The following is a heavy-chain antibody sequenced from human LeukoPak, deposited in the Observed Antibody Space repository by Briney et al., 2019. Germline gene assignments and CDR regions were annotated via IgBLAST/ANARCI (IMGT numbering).Heavy chain of an antibody. CDR2: IYTSGST. Sequence: SETLSLTCTVSGGSISSYYWSWIRQPPGKGLEWIGYIYTSGSTNYNPSLKSRVTISVDTSKNQFSLKLSSVTAADTAVYYCAREAAEAFDIWGQGTMVTVSS. J-gene: IGHJ3*02. CDR1: GGSISSYY. D-gene: IGHD2-15*01. V-gene: IGHV4-4*09. CDR3: AREAAEAFDI.